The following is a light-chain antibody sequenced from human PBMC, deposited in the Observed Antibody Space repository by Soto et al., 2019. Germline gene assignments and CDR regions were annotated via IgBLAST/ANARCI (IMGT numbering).Light chain of an antibody. CDR1: QSVNSD. CDR2: GAS. J-gene: IGKJ1*01. CDR3: QQNNNWPRT. Sequence: ETVMPQSPATLSVSPGERATLSCRASQSVNSDLAWYQKKPGQAPRPLIYGASTRATGIPARFSGGGSGTEFTLTISSLQSEDFAVYYCQQNNNWPRTFGQGTKVDIK. V-gene: IGKV3-15*01.